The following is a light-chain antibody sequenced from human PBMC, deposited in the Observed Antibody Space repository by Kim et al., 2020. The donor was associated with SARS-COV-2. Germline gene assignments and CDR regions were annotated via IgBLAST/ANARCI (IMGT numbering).Light chain of an antibody. J-gene: IGLJ2*01. CDR3: SSYTSSSVV. CDR1: SSDGGGYNY. V-gene: IGLV2-14*03. Sequence: PGSSITLVGTGTSSDGGGYNYVSWYQQHQGKAPKLMIYDVSNRPSGVSNRFSGSKSGNTASLTISGLQAEDEADYYCSSYTSSSVVFGGGTQLTVL. CDR2: DVS.